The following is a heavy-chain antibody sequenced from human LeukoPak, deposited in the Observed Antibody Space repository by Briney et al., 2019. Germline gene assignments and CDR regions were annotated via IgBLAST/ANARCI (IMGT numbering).Heavy chain of an antibody. J-gene: IGHJ4*02. V-gene: IGHV4-61*01. CDR3: ARGGL. CDR2: IYYSGST. CDR1: GGSVSSDTYY. Sequence: SETLSLTCTVSGGSVSSDTYYWSWIRQPPGKGLEWIGYIYYSGSTNYNPSLKSRVTISIDTSKNRFSLKLSSVTAADTAVYYCARGGLWGQGTLVTVSS.